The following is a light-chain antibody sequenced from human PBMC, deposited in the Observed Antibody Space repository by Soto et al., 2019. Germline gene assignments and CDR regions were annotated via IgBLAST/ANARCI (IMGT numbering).Light chain of an antibody. CDR3: HQRSKWPLT. CDR1: QSVRSY. Sequence: EIVLTQSPATLSLSPGERATLSCRASQSVRSYLAWYQQKPGQAPRLLIYDASNRATDIPARFSGSGSGTDFTLTISSLDPEDSAVYYCHQRSKWPLTFGGGTKVEIK. J-gene: IGKJ4*01. CDR2: DAS. V-gene: IGKV3-11*01.